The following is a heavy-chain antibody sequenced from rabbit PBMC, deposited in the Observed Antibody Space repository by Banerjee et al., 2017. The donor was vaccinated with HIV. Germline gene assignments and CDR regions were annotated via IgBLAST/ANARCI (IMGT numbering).Heavy chain of an antibody. V-gene: IGHV1S40*01. D-gene: IGHD6-1*01. CDR2: IYTGNNGNI. J-gene: IGHJ4*01. CDR1: GFSFSSGYY. CDR3: AKDDVSDGLYFNL. Sequence: QSLEESGGDLVKPGASLTLTCTASGFSFSSGYYMCWVRQAPGKGLEWIGCIYTGNNGNIWYANWAKGRFTISKTTSTTVTLQMTSLTAADTATYFCAKDDVSDGLYFNLWGPGTLVTVS.